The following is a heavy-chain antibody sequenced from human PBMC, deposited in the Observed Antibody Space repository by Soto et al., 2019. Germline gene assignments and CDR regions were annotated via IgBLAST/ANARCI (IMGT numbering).Heavy chain of an antibody. Sequence: ASVKVSCKASGYTFTSCGISWVRQAPGQGLEWMGWISAYNGNTNYAQKLQGRVTMTTDTSTSTAYMELRSLRSDDTAVYYCARAFDILTGSPFYFDYWGQGTLVTVSS. D-gene: IGHD3-9*01. CDR2: ISAYNGNT. V-gene: IGHV1-18*01. J-gene: IGHJ4*02. CDR1: GYTFTSCG. CDR3: ARAFDILTGSPFYFDY.